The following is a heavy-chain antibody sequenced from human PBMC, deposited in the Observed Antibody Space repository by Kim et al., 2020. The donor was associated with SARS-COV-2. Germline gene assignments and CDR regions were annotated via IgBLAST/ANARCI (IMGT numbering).Heavy chain of an antibody. J-gene: IGHJ4*02. CDR2: FGTA. V-gene: IGHV1-69*01. Sequence: FGTADYAQKFQGRVTITADESTSTAYMELSSLRSEDTAVYYCASYDYGDYWGQGTLVTVSS. D-gene: IGHD2-2*01. CDR3: ASYDYGDY.